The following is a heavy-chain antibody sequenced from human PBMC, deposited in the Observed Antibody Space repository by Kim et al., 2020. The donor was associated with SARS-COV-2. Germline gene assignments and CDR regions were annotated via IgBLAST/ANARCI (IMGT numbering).Heavy chain of an antibody. Sequence: SVKVSCKASGGTFSSYAISWVRQAPGQGLEWMGRIIPILGIANYAQKFQGRVTITADKSTSTAYMELSSLRSEDTAVYYCARAFKFPDYGDYQGGYWYFDLWGRGTLVTVSS. CDR1: GGTFSSYA. J-gene: IGHJ2*01. CDR2: IIPILGIA. CDR3: ARAFKFPDYGDYQGGYWYFDL. V-gene: IGHV1-69*04. D-gene: IGHD4-17*01.